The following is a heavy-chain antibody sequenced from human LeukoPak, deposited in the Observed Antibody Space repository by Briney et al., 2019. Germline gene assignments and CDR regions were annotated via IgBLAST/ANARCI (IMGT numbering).Heavy chain of an antibody. Sequence: ASVKVSCKASGCTFTGYYMHWVRQAPGQGLEWMGRINPNSGGTNYAQKFQGRVTMTRDTSISTAYMELSRLRSDDTAVYYCARLNNWNDALDYWGQGTLVTVSS. D-gene: IGHD1-20*01. CDR2: INPNSGGT. CDR1: GCTFTGYY. J-gene: IGHJ4*02. V-gene: IGHV1-2*06. CDR3: ARLNNWNDALDY.